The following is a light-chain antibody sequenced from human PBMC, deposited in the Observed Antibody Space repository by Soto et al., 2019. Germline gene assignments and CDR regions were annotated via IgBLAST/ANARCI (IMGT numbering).Light chain of an antibody. CDR2: RAS. CDR3: QQYSNWAQT. J-gene: IGKJ1*01. CDR1: QSVSSN. V-gene: IGKV3-15*01. Sequence: EIVMTHSPATLSVSPGERATLSCMASQSVSSNLAWYQQKRGQAPRLLIYRASTRATGIPARFSGSGSGTDFTLTISSLQSEDFAVYYCQQYSNWAQTFGQGTKV.